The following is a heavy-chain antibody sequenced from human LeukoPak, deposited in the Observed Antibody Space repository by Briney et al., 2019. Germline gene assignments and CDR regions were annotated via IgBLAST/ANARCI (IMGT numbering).Heavy chain of an antibody. J-gene: IGHJ4*02. CDR2: IYHSGST. CDR1: GGSITNDDYY. V-gene: IGHV4-39*07. CDR3: ARVYYDILTGSRSFDY. Sequence: SETLSLTCSVSGGSITNDDYYWSWIRQPPGKGLEWIGSIYHSGSTYYNPSLKSRVTISVDTSKNQFSLKLSSVTAADTAVYYCARVYYDILTGSRSFDYWGQGTLVTVSS. D-gene: IGHD3-9*01.